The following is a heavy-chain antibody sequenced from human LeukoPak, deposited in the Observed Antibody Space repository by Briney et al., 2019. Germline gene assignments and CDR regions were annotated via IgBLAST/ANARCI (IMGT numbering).Heavy chain of an antibody. Sequence: AGGSLRLSCAASGFTFSTYAMHWVRQAPGKGLEYVSAISTNGGSTYYANSVKGRFIISRDNSKNTLYLQMNSLRAEDTAVYYSAVGSYLGRNFDYWGQGTLVTVSS. J-gene: IGHJ4*02. V-gene: IGHV3-64*01. CDR3: AVGSYLGRNFDY. D-gene: IGHD1-26*01. CDR2: ISTNGGST. CDR1: GFTFSTYA.